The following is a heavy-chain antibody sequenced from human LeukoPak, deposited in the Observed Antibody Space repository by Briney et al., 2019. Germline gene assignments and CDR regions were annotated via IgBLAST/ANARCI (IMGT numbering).Heavy chain of an antibody. CDR2: INHSGTT. Sequence: SETLSLTCTVSGGSFSGYYWSWIRQPPGKGLELLVEINHSGTTNYNPSLKSRVTISLDASKNQFSLKLSSVTAADTAVYYCARGHKHDFWSGYSGWFDPWDQGTLVTVSS. CDR3: ARGHKHDFWSGYSGWFDP. J-gene: IGHJ5*02. CDR1: GGSFSGYY. D-gene: IGHD3-3*01. V-gene: IGHV4-34*01.